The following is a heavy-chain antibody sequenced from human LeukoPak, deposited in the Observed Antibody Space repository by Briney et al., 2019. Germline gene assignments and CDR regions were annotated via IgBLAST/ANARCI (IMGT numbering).Heavy chain of an antibody. CDR2: IYYSGST. CDR1: GGSTSSHY. CDR3: ARDRIQVEGFYYYYYMDV. V-gene: IGHV4-59*11. D-gene: IGHD2-2*01. J-gene: IGHJ6*03. Sequence: SETLSLTCTVSGGSTSSHYWSWIRQPPGKGLEWIGYIYYSGSTNYNPSLKSRVTISVDTSKNQFSLKLSSVTAADTAVYYCARDRIQVEGFYYYYYMDVWGKGTTVTVSS.